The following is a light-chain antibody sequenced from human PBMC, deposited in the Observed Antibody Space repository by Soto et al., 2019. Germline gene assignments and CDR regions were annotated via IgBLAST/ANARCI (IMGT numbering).Light chain of an antibody. CDR3: QQANSSPRT. J-gene: IGKJ1*01. CDR1: QAISTW. Sequence: EIQMTQSPSSVSASVGDRVTITCRASQAISTWLAWYQQKPGHAPKLLIYAASNLQTGVPSRFSGSGSGTDFTLTISSLQHEDFATYYCQQANSSPRTFGQGTKVEIK. V-gene: IGKV1D-12*01. CDR2: AAS.